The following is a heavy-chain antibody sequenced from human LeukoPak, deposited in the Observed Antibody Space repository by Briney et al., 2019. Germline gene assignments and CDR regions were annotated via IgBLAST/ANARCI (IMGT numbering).Heavy chain of an antibody. V-gene: IGHV3-21*01. J-gene: IGHJ4*02. CDR3: ARDHTRFDY. CDR2: ITSSSSYI. Sequence: GGSLRLSCAASGFTFSSYSMNWVRQAPGKGLEWVSYITSSSSYIYYADSVKGRCTISRDNAKNSLYLQMNSLRAEDTAVYYCARDHTRFDYWGQGTLVTVSS. CDR1: GFTFSSYS.